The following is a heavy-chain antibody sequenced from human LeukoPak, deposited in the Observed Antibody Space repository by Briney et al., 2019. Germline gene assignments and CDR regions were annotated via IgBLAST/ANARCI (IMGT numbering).Heavy chain of an antibody. V-gene: IGHV4-59*01. Sequence: SETLSLTCTVSGGSISSYYWSWIRQPPGKGLEWIGYLYYSGSDNYNPSLKSRVTISVDMSKNQFSLKLSSVTAADTAVYYCARFRGSAKGDYWGQGTLVTVSS. D-gene: IGHD3-10*01. J-gene: IGHJ4*02. CDR3: ARFRGSAKGDY. CDR1: GGSISSYY. CDR2: LYYSGSD.